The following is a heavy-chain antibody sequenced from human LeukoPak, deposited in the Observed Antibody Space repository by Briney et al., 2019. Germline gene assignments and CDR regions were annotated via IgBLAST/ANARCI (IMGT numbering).Heavy chain of an antibody. Sequence: GGSLRLSCAASGFTFSSYWMSWVRQAPGKELEWVSVIYTGGGRYYADSVRGRFTISRDNSKNTLYLQMNSLRADDTAVYYCAKNIGGLDYWGQGTLVTVSS. CDR1: GFTFSSYW. CDR3: AKNIGGLDY. CDR2: IYTGGGR. V-gene: IGHV3-23*03. D-gene: IGHD3-16*01. J-gene: IGHJ4*02.